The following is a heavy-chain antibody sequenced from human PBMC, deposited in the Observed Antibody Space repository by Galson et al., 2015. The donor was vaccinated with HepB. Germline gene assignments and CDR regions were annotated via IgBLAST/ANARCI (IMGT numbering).Heavy chain of an antibody. CDR1: GYTFTSYG. V-gene: IGHV1-18*01. CDR3: AAQDSSGYLDAFDI. J-gene: IGHJ3*02. Sequence: SVKVSCKASGYTFTSYGISWVRQAPGQGLEWMGWISAYNGNTNYAQKLQGRVTMTTDTSTSTAYMELRSLRSDDTAVYYCAAQDSSGYLDAFDIWGQGTMVTVSS. CDR2: ISAYNGNT. D-gene: IGHD3-22*01.